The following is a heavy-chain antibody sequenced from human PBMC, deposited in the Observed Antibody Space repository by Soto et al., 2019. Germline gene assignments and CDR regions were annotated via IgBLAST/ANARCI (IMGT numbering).Heavy chain of an antibody. V-gene: IGHV3-73*02. Sequence: EVQLVESGGGLVQPGGSLKLSCAASGFTFSGSAMHWVRQASGKGLEWVGRIRSKANSYATAYAASVKGRFTISRDDSKNTAYLQMNSLKTEDTAVYYCTSHQGYSRGYFDLWGRGTLVTVSS. CDR3: TSHQGYSRGYFDL. D-gene: IGHD3-22*01. CDR1: GFTFSGSA. CDR2: IRSKANSYAT. J-gene: IGHJ2*01.